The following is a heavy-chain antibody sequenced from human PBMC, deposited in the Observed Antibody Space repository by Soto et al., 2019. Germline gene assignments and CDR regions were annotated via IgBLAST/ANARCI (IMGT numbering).Heavy chain of an antibody. CDR2: ISYDGSNK. J-gene: IGHJ6*04. D-gene: IGHD2-8*01. V-gene: IGHV3-30-3*01. Sequence: PGGSLRLSCAASGFTFSSYAMHWVRQAPGKGLEWVAVISYDGSNKYYADSVKGRFTISRDNSKNTLYLQMNSLRAEDTAVYYCARDRIVLMVYATHYYYYGMDVRRKGTTVTVSS. CDR3: ARDRIVLMVYATHYYYYGMDV. CDR1: GFTFSSYA.